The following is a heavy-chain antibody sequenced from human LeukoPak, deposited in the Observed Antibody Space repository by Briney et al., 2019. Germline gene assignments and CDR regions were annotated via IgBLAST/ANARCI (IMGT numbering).Heavy chain of an antibody. D-gene: IGHD6-19*01. CDR1: GGSISSNNW. J-gene: IGHJ6*03. CDR3: ARNRAVAEWGWYYYYYMDV. V-gene: IGHV4-4*02. Sequence: SETLSLTCAVSGGSISSNNWWTWVRPPPGKGLEWIGEIYHSGSTNYNPSLKSRVTISVDTSKNQFSLKLSSVTAADTAVYYCARNRAVAEWGWYYYYYMDVWGKGTTVTVSS. CDR2: IYHSGST.